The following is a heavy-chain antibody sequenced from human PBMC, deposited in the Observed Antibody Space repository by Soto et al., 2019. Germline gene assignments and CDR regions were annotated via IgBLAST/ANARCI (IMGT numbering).Heavy chain of an antibody. CDR2: ISYDGSNK. V-gene: IGHV3-30*18. CDR3: AKDQASEWLGAFDI. J-gene: IGHJ3*02. D-gene: IGHD6-19*01. Sequence: GGSLRLSCAASGFTFSSYGMHWVRQAPGKGLGWVAVISYDGSNKYYADSVKGRFTISRDNSKNTLYLQMNSLRAEDTAVYYCAKDQASEWLGAFDIWGQGTMVTVSS. CDR1: GFTFSSYG.